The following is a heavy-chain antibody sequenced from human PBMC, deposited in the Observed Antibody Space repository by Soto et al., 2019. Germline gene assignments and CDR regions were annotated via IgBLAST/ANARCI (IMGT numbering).Heavy chain of an antibody. Sequence: QVQLQESGPGLVKPSQTLSLTCTVSGGSISSGGYYWSWIRQHPGKGLEWIGYIYYSGSTYYNPSLKSRFTISVDTSKNQFSLKLSSVTAADTAVYYCASLGVGRIVNWFDPWGQGTLVTVSS. D-gene: IGHD1-26*01. CDR3: ASLGVGRIVNWFDP. CDR2: IYYSGST. CDR1: GGSISSGGYY. J-gene: IGHJ5*02. V-gene: IGHV4-31*03.